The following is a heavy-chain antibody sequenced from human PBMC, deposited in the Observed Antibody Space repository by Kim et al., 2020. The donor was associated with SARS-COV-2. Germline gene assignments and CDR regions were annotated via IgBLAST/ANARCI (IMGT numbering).Heavy chain of an antibody. CDR2: IYSGGST. Sequence: GGSLRLSCAASGFSVSSTYMKWVRQAPGKGLEWVSIIYSGGSTYYIDSVKGRFTISRDNAKNTLYLQMNSLRGEDTAVYYCTRGGRGAFDPWGQGTLVTVSS. CDR3: TRGGRGAFDP. V-gene: IGHV3-53*01. J-gene: IGHJ5*02. CDR1: GFSVSSTY. D-gene: IGHD3-10*01.